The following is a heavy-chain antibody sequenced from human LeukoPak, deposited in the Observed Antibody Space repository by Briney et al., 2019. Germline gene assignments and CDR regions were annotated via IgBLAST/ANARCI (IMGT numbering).Heavy chain of an antibody. CDR2: ISAYNGNT. CDR1: GYTFTSYG. CDR3: ARCKEDIVVVPALMDV. D-gene: IGHD2-2*01. J-gene: IGHJ6*02. Sequence: VASVKVSCKASGYTFTSYGISWVRQAPGQGLEWMGWISAYNGNTNYAQKLQGRVTMTTDTSTGTAYMELRSLRSDDTAVYYCARCKEDIVVVPALMDVWGQGTTVTVSS. V-gene: IGHV1-18*01.